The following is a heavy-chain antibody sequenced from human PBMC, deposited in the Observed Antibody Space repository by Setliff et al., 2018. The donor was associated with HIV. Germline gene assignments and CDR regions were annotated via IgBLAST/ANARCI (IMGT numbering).Heavy chain of an antibody. CDR3: VRPSFGIGGGSNFDP. Sequence: SETLSLTCTVSGGSISSTTYWGWIRQSPGAGLEWIGEINHSGSSNYNPSLKSRVTISVDTSKRRFSLKLTSVTAADTAVYYCVRPSFGIGGGSNFDPWGQGTLVTVSS. J-gene: IGHJ5*02. D-gene: IGHD3-3*01. CDR1: GGSISSTTY. CDR2: INHSGSS. V-gene: IGHV4-39*01.